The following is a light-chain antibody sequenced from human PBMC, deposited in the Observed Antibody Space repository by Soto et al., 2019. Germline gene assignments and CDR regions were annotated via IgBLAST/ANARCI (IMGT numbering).Light chain of an antibody. Sequence: EIVLTQSPATLSLSPGERATLSCRASQSVSSYLAWYQQTPGQAPRLLIYDASNRATGIPARFSGSGPGTDFTLTISSLEPEDFAVYYCQQRSNWPLTFGGGTKVDIK. CDR3: QQRSNWPLT. J-gene: IGKJ4*01. V-gene: IGKV3-11*01. CDR2: DAS. CDR1: QSVSSY.